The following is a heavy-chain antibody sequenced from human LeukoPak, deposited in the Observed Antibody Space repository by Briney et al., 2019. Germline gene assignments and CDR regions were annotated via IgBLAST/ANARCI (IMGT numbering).Heavy chain of an antibody. J-gene: IGHJ4*02. Sequence: EGSLRLSCGASGFTLSSNWITWVRQAPGRGLEWVASINQDGSVKYYVDSVKGRFTISRDNAGNSLSLQMSSLGVEDTAVYFCARWGQTSGYYYVDNWGQGNLVTVSS. V-gene: IGHV3-7*01. CDR3: ARWGQTSGYYYVDN. D-gene: IGHD5-12*01. CDR2: INQDGSVK. CDR1: GFTLSSNW.